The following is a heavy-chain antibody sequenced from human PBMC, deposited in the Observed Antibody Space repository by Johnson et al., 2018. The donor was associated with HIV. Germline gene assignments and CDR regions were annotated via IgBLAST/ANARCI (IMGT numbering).Heavy chain of an antibody. Sequence: QVQLVESGGDLIQPGGSLRLSCAASGFTVSSNYMSWVRQAPGKGLEWVAVISYDGSNQYYADSVKGRFTISRDNSKNTVFLQMNSLRPEDTAMYYCAAYYDFWSGSYTSGFDIWGQGTMVTVSS. CDR3: AAYYDFWSGSYTSGFDI. J-gene: IGHJ3*02. D-gene: IGHD3-3*01. V-gene: IGHV3-30*03. CDR1: GFTVSSNY. CDR2: ISYDGSNQ.